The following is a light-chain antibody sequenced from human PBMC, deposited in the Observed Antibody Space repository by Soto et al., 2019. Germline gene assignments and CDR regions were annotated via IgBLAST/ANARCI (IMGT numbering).Light chain of an antibody. CDR1: SSDVGSYKL. CDR3: CSYVGSSTPWV. CDR2: GGN. V-gene: IGLV2-23*01. J-gene: IGLJ3*02. Sequence: QSALTQPASVSGSPGQSITISCTGTSSDVGSYKLVSWYQQHPGKGPKLMIYGGNKRPSGVPNRFSGSKSGNTASLTISGLQAEDEADYYCCSYVGSSTPWVFGGGTKLTVL.